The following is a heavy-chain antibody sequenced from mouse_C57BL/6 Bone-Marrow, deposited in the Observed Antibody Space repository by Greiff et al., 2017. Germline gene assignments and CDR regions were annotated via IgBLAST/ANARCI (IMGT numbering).Heavy chain of an antibody. CDR1: GYTFTDYY. D-gene: IGHD1-1*01. CDR2: INPNNGGT. V-gene: IGHV1-26*01. Sequence: EVQLQQSGPELVKPGASVKISCKASGYTFTDYYMNWVKQSHGKSLEWIGDINPNNGGTSYNQKFKGKATLTVEKSSSTAYMELRSLTSEDSAVYYCARSSTTVVYYYAMDYWGQGTSVTVSS. J-gene: IGHJ4*01. CDR3: ARSSTTVVYYYAMDY.